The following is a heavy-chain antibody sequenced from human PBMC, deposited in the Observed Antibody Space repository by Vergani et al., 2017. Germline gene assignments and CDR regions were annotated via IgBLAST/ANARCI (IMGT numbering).Heavy chain of an antibody. Sequence: QVQLQESGPGLVKPSQTLSLTCTVSGGSISSGDYYWSWIRQPPGKGLEWIGYIYYSGSTYYNPSLKSRVTISVDTSKNQFSLKLSSVTAADTAVYYCARLGYCSSTSCYRWFDPWGQGTLVTVSS. V-gene: IGHV4-30-4*08. J-gene: IGHJ5*02. D-gene: IGHD2-2*01. CDR2: IYYSGST. CDR1: GGSISSGDYY. CDR3: ARLGYCSSTSCYRWFDP.